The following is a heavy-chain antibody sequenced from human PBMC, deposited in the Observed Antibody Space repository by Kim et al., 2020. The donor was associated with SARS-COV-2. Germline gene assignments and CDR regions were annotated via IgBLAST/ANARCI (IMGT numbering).Heavy chain of an antibody. J-gene: IGHJ3*02. CDR1: GFTFSSYG. CDR3: ASPPHGTKGGQIGELTDAFDI. CDR2: ISYDGSNK. V-gene: IGHV3-33*05. D-gene: IGHD1-26*01. Sequence: GGSLRLSCAASGFTFSSYGMHWVRQAPGKGLEWVAVISYDGSNKYYADSVKGRFTISRDNSKNTLYLQMNSLRAEDTAVYYCASPPHGTKGGQIGELTDAFDIWGQGTMVTVSS.